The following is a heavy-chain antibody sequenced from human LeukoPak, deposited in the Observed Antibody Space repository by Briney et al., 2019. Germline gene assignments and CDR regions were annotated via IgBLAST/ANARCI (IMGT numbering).Heavy chain of an antibody. CDR2: INPSGGST. CDR1: GYTFTSYY. J-gene: IGHJ5*02. V-gene: IGHV1-46*01. D-gene: IGHD3-9*01. CDR3: AGGGGVRYFDWLLYGNWFDP. Sequence: GASVKVSCKASGYTFTSYYMHWVRQAPGQGLEWMGIINPSGGSTSYAQKFQGRVTMTRDTSTSTVYMELSSLRSEDTAVYYCAGGGGVRYFDWLLYGNWFDPWGQGTLVTVSS.